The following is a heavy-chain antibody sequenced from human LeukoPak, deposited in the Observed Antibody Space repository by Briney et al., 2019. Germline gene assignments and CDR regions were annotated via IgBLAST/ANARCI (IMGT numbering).Heavy chain of an antibody. V-gene: IGHV1-8*01. Sequence: GASVKVSCKASGYTFITYDIPWVRQATGQGLEWMEWMNPKSGDTAYAQKFQGRVAMTRDTSISTAYMELRSLRSEDTAVYYCARGLGDYYDTSDYYYAVAAHWGQGTLVTVSS. J-gene: IGHJ4*02. CDR2: MNPKSGDT. D-gene: IGHD3-22*01. CDR1: GYTFITYD. CDR3: ARGLGDYYDTSDYYYAVAAH.